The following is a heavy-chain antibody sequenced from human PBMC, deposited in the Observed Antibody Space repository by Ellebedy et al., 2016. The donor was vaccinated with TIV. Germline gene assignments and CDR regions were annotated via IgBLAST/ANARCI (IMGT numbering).Heavy chain of an antibody. Sequence: GESLKISXAASGFTVSKNYMNWVRQAPGKGLEWVSVIYSGGSTYYADSVKGRFTISRDNSKNTLYLQMNSLRAEDTAVYYCARGGSSASNYFDYWGQGTLVTVSS. CDR3: ARGGSSASNYFDY. CDR1: GFTVSKNY. J-gene: IGHJ4*02. V-gene: IGHV3-53*01. CDR2: IYSGGST. D-gene: IGHD5-12*01.